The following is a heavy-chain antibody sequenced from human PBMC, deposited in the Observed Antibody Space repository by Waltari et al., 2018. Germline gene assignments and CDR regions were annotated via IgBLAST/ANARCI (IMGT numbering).Heavy chain of an antibody. CDR1: GGSISGSTYY. CDR3: ARQGQQLSNCWFDP. Sequence: QLQLQESGPGLLKPSETLSLTCSVSGGSISGSTYYWDWFRQPPGKGPEWIGNISHSVTTFYNPSLKGRVAMSVDTSKNQFSLRLNSVTAADTAVYFCARQGQQLSNCWFDPWGQGILVTVSS. J-gene: IGHJ5*02. CDR2: ISHSVTT. D-gene: IGHD6-13*01. V-gene: IGHV4-39*01.